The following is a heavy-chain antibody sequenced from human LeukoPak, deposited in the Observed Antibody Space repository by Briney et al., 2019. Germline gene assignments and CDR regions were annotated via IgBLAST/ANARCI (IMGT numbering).Heavy chain of an antibody. D-gene: IGHD1-14*01. CDR3: ARDVLAAGATGTFDI. Sequence: GGPLRLSCAASTFTFSNYWMSWVRQAPGKGLEWVANIKQDGSEKYYVDSVKGRFTISRDNAKTSLYLQMNSLRAEDTAVYYCARDVLAAGATGTFDIWGQGTMVTVSS. CDR2: IKQDGSEK. CDR1: TFTFSNYW. J-gene: IGHJ3*02. V-gene: IGHV3-7*03.